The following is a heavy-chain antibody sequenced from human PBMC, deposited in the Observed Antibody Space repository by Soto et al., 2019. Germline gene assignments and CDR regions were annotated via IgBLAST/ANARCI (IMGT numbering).Heavy chain of an antibody. V-gene: IGHV3-30*18. J-gene: IGHJ4*02. CDR2: ISYDGSNK. D-gene: IGHD3-22*01. CDR1: GFTFSSHG. Sequence: PGGSLRLSCAASGFTFSSHGMHWVRQAPGKGLEWVAVISYDGSNKYHADSVKGRFTISRDNSKNTLYLQMNSLRAEDTVVYYCAKDRYYYDSSAAGVSDYWGQGTLVTVSS. CDR3: AKDRYYYDSSAAGVSDY.